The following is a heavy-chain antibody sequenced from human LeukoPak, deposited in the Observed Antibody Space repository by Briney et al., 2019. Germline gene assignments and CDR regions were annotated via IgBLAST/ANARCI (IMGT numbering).Heavy chain of an antibody. D-gene: IGHD1-26*01. V-gene: IGHV4-61*02. J-gene: IGHJ3*02. CDR2: IYTSGST. CDR3: ARGATYNDAFDI. Sequence: NTSETLSLTCTVSGGSISSGSYYWSWIRQPAGKGLEWIGRIYTSGSTNYNPSLKSRVTISVDTSKNQFSLKLSSVTAADTAVYYCARGATYNDAFDIWGQGTMVTVSS. CDR1: GGSISSGSYY.